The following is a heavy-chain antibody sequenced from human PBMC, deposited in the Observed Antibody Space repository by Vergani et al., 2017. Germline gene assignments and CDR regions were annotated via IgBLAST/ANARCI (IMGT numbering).Heavy chain of an antibody. CDR1: GYDFSTQA. V-gene: IGHV7-4-1*02. D-gene: IGHD1-1*01. Sequence: QVQLVQSGSELKKPGASVKVACKASGYDFSTQAMSWVRQAPGHGLEWMGWINTNTGNPIYAQGFPGRSVFSLDTAVSTSYLEISSLEAEDTAVYYYTRKSLRYIPAWSRGNYYFVMDVWGQGTTVTVSS. CDR3: TRKSLRYIPAWSRGNYYFVMDV. CDR2: INTNTGNP. J-gene: IGHJ6*02.